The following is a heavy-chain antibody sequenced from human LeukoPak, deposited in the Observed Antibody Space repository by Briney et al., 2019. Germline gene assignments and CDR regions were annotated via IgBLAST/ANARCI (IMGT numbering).Heavy chain of an antibody. J-gene: IGHJ4*02. CDR3: ARDAAGLLDH. CDR1: GYSFTTFP. V-gene: IGHV1-3*04. CDR2: IHTGNGDT. Sequence: ASVKVSCKASGYSFTTFPIHWVRQAPGQAPEWVGWIHTGNGDTKYSEAFQDRVTTARDTPATTAFMELSSLRTEDTAVYYCARDAAGLLDHWGQGTLVTVSS. D-gene: IGHD6-25*01.